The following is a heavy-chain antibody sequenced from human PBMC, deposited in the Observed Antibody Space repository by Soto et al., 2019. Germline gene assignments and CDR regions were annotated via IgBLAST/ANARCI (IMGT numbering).Heavy chain of an antibody. J-gene: IGHJ4*02. D-gene: IGHD5-12*01. CDR2: IYYSGST. CDR1: GGSISSYY. V-gene: IGHV4-59*01. CDR3: ERDRGRDGYNSFDY. Sequence: SETLSLTCTVSGGSISSYYWSWIRQPPGKGLEWIGYIYYSGSTNYNPSLKSRVTISVDTSKNQFSLKLSSVTAADTAVYYCERDRGRDGYNSFDYWGQGTLVTVSS.